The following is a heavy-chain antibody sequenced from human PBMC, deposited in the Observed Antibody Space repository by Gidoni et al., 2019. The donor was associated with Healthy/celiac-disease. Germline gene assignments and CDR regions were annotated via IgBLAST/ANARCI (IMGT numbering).Heavy chain of an antibody. D-gene: IGHD2-21*01. CDR2: INPSVGRT. V-gene: IGHV1-46*01. CDR1: GYTFTSYY. CDR3: ARGAYCGGDCYDY. Sequence: QVQLVQSGTEVKKPRASVKVYCKASGYTFTSYYMHWVRQAPGQGLEWRGIINPSVGRTSYEQKFQGRVTMTRDTSTSTVYMELSSLRSEDTAVYYCARGAYCGGDCYDYWGQGTLVTVSS. J-gene: IGHJ4*02.